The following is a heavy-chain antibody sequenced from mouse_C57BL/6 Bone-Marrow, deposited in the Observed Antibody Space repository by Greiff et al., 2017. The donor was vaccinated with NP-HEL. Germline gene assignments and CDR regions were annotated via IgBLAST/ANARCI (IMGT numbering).Heavy chain of an antibody. V-gene: IGHV3-6*01. CDR1: GYSITSGYY. J-gene: IGHJ3*01. CDR2: ISYDGSN. CDR3: ARERGFPPFAY. Sequence: VQLQQSGPGLVKPSQSLSLTCSVTGYSITSGYYWNWIRQFPGNKLEWMGYISYDGSNNYNPSLKNRISITRDTSKNQFFLKLNSVTTEDTATYYCARERGFPPFAYWGQGTLVTVSA.